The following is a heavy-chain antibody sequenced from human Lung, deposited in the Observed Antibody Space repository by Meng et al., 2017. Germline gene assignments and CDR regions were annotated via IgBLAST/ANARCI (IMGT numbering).Heavy chain of an antibody. V-gene: IGHV3-23*04. CDR3: AKYSYGLGDYLDY. D-gene: IGHD3-10*01. Sequence: EVKLVESGGGLGQPGGSLRLSCAASGFSFSSYAMSWVRHAPGKGLEWVSALSGGGFTTYYADSVKGRFAISRHNSKNTLYLQMNSLRAEDTALYYCAKYSYGLGDYLDYWGQGALVTVSS. J-gene: IGHJ4*02. CDR1: GFSFSSYA. CDR2: LSGGGFTT.